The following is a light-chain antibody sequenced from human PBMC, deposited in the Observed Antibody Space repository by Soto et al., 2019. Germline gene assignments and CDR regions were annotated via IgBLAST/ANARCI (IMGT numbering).Light chain of an antibody. V-gene: IGKV3-11*01. CDR3: QQHTYRPPWT. CDR1: LHIGIA. Sequence: IVLTPSPPPLSLSPGERATLSCTATLHIGIAIASYQHIPGQAPRLLIFDASQRATGSPARCRGSASGTDLSLSTSSLEHEEFAAYYCQQHTYRPPWTFGPGTQVDIK. J-gene: IGKJ1*01. CDR2: DAS.